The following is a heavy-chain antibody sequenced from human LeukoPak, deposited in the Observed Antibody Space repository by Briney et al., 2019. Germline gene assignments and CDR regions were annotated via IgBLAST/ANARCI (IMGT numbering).Heavy chain of an antibody. D-gene: IGHD2-21*02. CDR1: GFTFSPYC. V-gene: IGHV3-74*01. Sequence: GGSLRLSCAASGFTFSPYCMHWVRQGPGKGLVWVARIDSDGSSTIYADSVKGRLTISRDNAQNTLYLQMDSLRAEDTAVYYCARGGGDHAFDVWGQGTMVTVSS. J-gene: IGHJ3*01. CDR2: IDSDGSST. CDR3: ARGGGDHAFDV.